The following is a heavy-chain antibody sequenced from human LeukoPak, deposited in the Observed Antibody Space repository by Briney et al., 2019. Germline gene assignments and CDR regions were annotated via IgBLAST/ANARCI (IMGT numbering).Heavy chain of an antibody. CDR3: ARAFRARYFDL. CDR2: IYYSEST. J-gene: IGHJ2*01. D-gene: IGHD2/OR15-2a*01. V-gene: IGHV4-39*01. CDR1: GVSITTSSYY. Sequence: PSETLSLTCTVSGVSITTSSYYWAWIRQPPGKGLESIGMIYYSESTYYHPSLKRQVTISVHTSKNQFSLKLSSVTAADTAVYYCARAFRARYFDLWGRGTLVTVSS.